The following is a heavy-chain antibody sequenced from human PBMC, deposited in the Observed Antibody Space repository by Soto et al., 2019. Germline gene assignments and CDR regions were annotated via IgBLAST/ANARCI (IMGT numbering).Heavy chain of an antibody. D-gene: IGHD1-26*01. CDR3: AREIVGARDLDY. Sequence: EVQLVESGGGLVQPGGSLRLSCAASGFTFSSYSMNWVRQAPGKGLGWVSYISSSSNTIYYADSVKGRFTISRDNAKNSLYLQMNSLRAEDTAVYYCAREIVGARDLDYWGQGTLVTVSS. J-gene: IGHJ4*02. CDR1: GFTFSSYS. CDR2: ISSSSNTI. V-gene: IGHV3-48*01.